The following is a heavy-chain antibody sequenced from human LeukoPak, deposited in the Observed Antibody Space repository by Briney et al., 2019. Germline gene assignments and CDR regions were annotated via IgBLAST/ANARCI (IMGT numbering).Heavy chain of an antibody. CDR2: INHSGST. D-gene: IGHD3-9*01. CDR3: ARVLRYLATDPRRRNWFDP. J-gene: IGHJ5*02. CDR1: GGSFSGYY. V-gene: IGHV4-34*01. Sequence: SETLSLTCAVYGGSFSGYYWSWIRQPPGKGLEWIGEINHSGSTNYNPSLESRVTISVDTSKNQFSLKLSSVTAADTAVYYCARVLRYLATDPRRRNWFDPWGQGTLVTVSS.